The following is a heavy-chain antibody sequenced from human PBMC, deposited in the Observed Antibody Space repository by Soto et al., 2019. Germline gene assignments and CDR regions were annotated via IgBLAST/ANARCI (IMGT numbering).Heavy chain of an antibody. Sequence: SETLSLTCAVYGGSFSGYYWSWIRQPPGKGLEWIGEINHSGSTNYNPSLKSRVTISVDTSKNQFSLKLSSVTAADTAVYYCASVIAEGRLLVAVIFDYWGQGTLVTVSS. D-gene: IGHD6-19*01. V-gene: IGHV4-34*01. CDR1: GGSFSGYY. CDR3: ASVIAEGRLLVAVIFDY. J-gene: IGHJ4*02. CDR2: INHSGST.